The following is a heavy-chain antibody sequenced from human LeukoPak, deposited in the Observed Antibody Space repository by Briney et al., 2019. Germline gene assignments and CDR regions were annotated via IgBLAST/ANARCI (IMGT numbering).Heavy chain of an antibody. D-gene: IGHD1-14*01. J-gene: IGHJ3*02. CDR3: ARDDESDDHADFHI. Sequence: PSETLSLTCAVSGGAISGYYWNWTRQPPGKGPEWIGHIHHSGSTNYNPSLQSRVTISIDTPNQFSLKLNSVTAADTAVYYCARDDESDDHADFHIWGQGTMVTVSS. CDR2: IHHSGST. V-gene: IGHV4-59*01. CDR1: GGAISGYY.